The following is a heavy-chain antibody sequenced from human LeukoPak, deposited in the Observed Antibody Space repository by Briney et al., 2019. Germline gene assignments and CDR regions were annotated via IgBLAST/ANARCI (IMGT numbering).Heavy chain of an antibody. Sequence: GGSLRLSCAASGFTVSSNYMSWVRQAPGKGLEWVSVIYSGGSTYYADSVKGRFTISRDNSKNTLYLQMNSLRAEDTAVYYCAKDVDGSGSYLIFWGQGTLVTVSS. CDR2: IYSGGST. CDR1: GFTVSSNY. CDR3: AKDVDGSGSYLIF. J-gene: IGHJ4*02. D-gene: IGHD3-10*01. V-gene: IGHV3-53*05.